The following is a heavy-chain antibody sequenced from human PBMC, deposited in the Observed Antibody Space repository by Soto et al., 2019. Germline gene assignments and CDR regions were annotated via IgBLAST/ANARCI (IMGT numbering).Heavy chain of an antibody. Sequence: SETLSLTCTVSGGSISSGGYYWSWIRQHPGKGLEWIGYIYYSGSTYYNPSLKSRVTISVDTSKNQFSLKLTSVTAADTAVYYCARLYGYCIRNSCHGHYAMDVWGQGTTVTVSS. D-gene: IGHD2-2*01. CDR3: ARLYGYCIRNSCHGHYAMDV. CDR1: GGSISSGGYY. J-gene: IGHJ6*02. V-gene: IGHV4-31*03. CDR2: IYYSGST.